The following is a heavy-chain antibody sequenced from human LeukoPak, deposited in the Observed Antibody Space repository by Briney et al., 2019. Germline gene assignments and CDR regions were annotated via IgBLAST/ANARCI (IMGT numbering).Heavy chain of an antibody. CDR1: GFTFSNYG. Sequence: PGGSLRLSCAASGFTFSNYGMSWVRQAPGKGLEWVANIKQDGSEKYYVDSVKGRFTISRDNAKNSLYLQMNSLRAEDTAVFYCAREGGGSGTYFGFYDYYYMDVWGKGTTVTISS. CDR3: AREGGGSGTYFGFYDYYYMDV. CDR2: IKQDGSEK. V-gene: IGHV3-7*01. J-gene: IGHJ6*03. D-gene: IGHD3-10*01.